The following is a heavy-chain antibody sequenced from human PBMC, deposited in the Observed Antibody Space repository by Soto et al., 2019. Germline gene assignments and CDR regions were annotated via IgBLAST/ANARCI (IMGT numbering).Heavy chain of an antibody. Sequence: QVQLQESGPGLVKPSQTLSLTCTVSGGSISSGGYYWSWIRQHPGKGLEWIGYNYYSGGTYYNPSLKSRVAISVDKSKNQSSLKLSSVPAADTAGYYWARAGYSSSGENWFDPWLQGPLVTVSS. D-gene: IGHD6-13*01. CDR1: GGSISSGGYY. CDR3: ARAGYSSSGENWFDP. V-gene: IGHV4-31*03. CDR2: NYYSGGT. J-gene: IGHJ5*02.